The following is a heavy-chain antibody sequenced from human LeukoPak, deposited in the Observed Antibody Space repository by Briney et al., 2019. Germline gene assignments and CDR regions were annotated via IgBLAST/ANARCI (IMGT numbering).Heavy chain of an antibody. CDR2: INHSGST. CDR3: ARGRVRARMVRGVSFDY. J-gene: IGHJ4*02. Sequence: SETLSLTCAVYGGSFSGYYWSWIRQPPGKGLEWIGEINHSGSTNYNPSLKSRVTISVDTSKNQFSLKRSSVTAADTAVYYCARGRVRARMVRGVSFDYWGQGTLVTVSS. CDR1: GGSFSGYY. D-gene: IGHD3-10*01. V-gene: IGHV4-34*01.